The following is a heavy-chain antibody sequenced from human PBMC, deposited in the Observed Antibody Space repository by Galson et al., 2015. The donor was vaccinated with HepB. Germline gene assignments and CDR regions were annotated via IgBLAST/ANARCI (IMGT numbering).Heavy chain of an antibody. CDR2: ISSSSSYK. J-gene: IGHJ4*02. CDR3: ARDRDDNVWGSYRGPLFY. V-gene: IGHV3-21*01. D-gene: IGHD3-16*02. CDR1: EFTFSSYS. Sequence: SLRLSCAASEFTFSSYSMNWVRQAPGKGLEWVSSISSSSSYKYYADSVKGRFTISRDNAKNSLYLQMNSLRAEDTAVYYCARDRDDNVWGSYRGPLFYWGQGTLVTVSS.